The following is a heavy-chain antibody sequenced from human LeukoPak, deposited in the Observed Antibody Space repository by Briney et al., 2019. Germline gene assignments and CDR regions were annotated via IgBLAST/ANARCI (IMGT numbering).Heavy chain of an antibody. CDR1: GGSISSYY. CDR3: ARSDTAMETYYFDY. CDR2: IYYSVST. D-gene: IGHD5-18*01. Sequence: SETLSLTCTVSGGSISSYYWSWIRQPPGKGLEWIGYIYYSVSTNYNPSLKSRVTISVDTSKNQFSLKLSSVTAADTAVYYCARSDTAMETYYFDYWGQGTLVTVSS. J-gene: IGHJ4*02. V-gene: IGHV4-59*13.